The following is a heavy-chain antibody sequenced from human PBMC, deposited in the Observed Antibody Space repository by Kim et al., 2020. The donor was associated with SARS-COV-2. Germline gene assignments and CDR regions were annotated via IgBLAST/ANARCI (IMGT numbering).Heavy chain of an antibody. J-gene: IGHJ4*02. V-gene: IGHV3-9*01. CDR2: ISWNSGSI. Sequence: GGSLRLSCAASGFTFDDYAMHWVRQAPGKGLEWVSGISWNSGSIGYADSVKGRFTISRDNAKNSLYLQMNSLRAEDTALYYCAKGAVAGRSGHFDYWGQG. D-gene: IGHD6-19*01. CDR1: GFTFDDYA. CDR3: AKGAVAGRSGHFDY.